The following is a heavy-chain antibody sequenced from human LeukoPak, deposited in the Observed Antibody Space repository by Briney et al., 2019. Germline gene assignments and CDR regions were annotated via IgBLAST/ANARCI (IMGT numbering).Heavy chain of an antibody. J-gene: IGHJ4*02. V-gene: IGHV3-23*01. CDR3: CTSPSFGSSWYQFNY. CDR2: ISGRDGRT. Sequence: PGGSLRLSCAVSGLTFYTYAMSWVRQAPGKGLEWGSAISGRDGRTYYTDSVKGRFTISRDNSTNTLYLQMKSLRAEDTAVYYCCTSPSFGSSWYQFNYWGQGALVIVSS. CDR1: GLTFYTYA. D-gene: IGHD6-13*01.